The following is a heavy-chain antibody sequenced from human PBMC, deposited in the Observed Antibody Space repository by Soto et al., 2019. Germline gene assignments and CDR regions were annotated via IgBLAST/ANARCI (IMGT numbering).Heavy chain of an antibody. CDR3: AKSSSGYSGLFDY. CDR2: IRNSGGST. D-gene: IGHD3-22*01. V-gene: IGHV3-23*01. J-gene: IGHJ4*02. Sequence: GGSLRLSCAASGFAFSSYVMNWVRQAPGKGLEWVATIRNSGGSTDYADSADSVKGRFTISRDNSKSTLYLQMNSLRAEDTAVYYCAKSSSGYSGLFDYWGQGTLVTVSS. CDR1: GFAFSSYV.